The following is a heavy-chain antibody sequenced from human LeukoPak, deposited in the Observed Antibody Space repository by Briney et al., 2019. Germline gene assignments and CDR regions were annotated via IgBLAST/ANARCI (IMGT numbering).Heavy chain of an antibody. CDR2: ISSNGEFI. CDR3: VRCRSGSYLWWFDP. Sequence: PGGSLRLSCAASGFTFSNYWMNWVRQAPGKGLEWVSSISSNGEFIKYADSVKGRFTISRDNAKDSLDLQMNSLTVEDTAVYYCVRCRSGSYLWWFDPWGQGTLVTVSS. D-gene: IGHD1-26*01. V-gene: IGHV3-21*01. CDR1: GFTFSNYW. J-gene: IGHJ5*02.